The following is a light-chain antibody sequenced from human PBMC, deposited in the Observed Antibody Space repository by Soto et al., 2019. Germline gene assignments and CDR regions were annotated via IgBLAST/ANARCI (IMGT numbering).Light chain of an antibody. CDR3: HTWGAASP. CDR2: LNSDGSH. CDR1: SGHSSYA. J-gene: IGLJ2*01. Sequence: QSVLTQSPSASASLGASVKLTCTLSSGHSSYAIAWHQQQPEKGPRYLMKLNSDGSHSKGAGIPDRFSGSSSAAEPYTTIHSQQSEDEADYSCHTWGAASPFGGGTKLTVL. V-gene: IGLV4-69*01.